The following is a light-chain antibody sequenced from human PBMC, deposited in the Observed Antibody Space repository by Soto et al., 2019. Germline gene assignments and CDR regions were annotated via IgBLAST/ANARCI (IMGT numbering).Light chain of an antibody. CDR2: GAS. Sequence: PGGRATLSCRASQRVSSNYLAWYQQKPGQAPRLLIYGASSRATGIPDRFSGSGSGTDFTLTISRLEPEDFAVYYCQQYGSSPRTFGQGTKVEIK. J-gene: IGKJ1*01. CDR3: QQYGSSPRT. V-gene: IGKV3-20*01. CDR1: QRVSSNY.